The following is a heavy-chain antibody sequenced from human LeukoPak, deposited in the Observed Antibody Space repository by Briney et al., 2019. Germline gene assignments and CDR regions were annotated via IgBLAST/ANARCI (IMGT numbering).Heavy chain of an antibody. D-gene: IGHD5-12*01. CDR1: GYTSTVYY. V-gene: IGHV1-2*06. CDR2: INPNSGGT. Sequence: GASVKVSCKTSGYTSTVYYIHWVRQAPGQGLEWMGRINPNSGGTNYAQKFQGRVTMTRDTSISTAYMELGRLRSDDTAVYYCARFGGYSGYDFDSWGQGTLVTVSS. CDR3: ARFGGYSGYDFDS. J-gene: IGHJ4*02.